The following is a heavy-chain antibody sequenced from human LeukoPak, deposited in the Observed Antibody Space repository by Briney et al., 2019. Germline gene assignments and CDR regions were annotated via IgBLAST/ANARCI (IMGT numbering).Heavy chain of an antibody. CDR2: IYYSGST. D-gene: IGHD3-3*01. CDR3: AREALALWSGFANWFDP. V-gene: IGHV4-39*07. J-gene: IGHJ5*02. Sequence: SETLSLTCTVSGGSISSSSYYWGWIRQPPGKGLEWIGSIYYSGSTYYNPSLKSRVTISVDTSKNQFSLKPSSVTAADTAVYYCAREALALWSGFANWFDPWGQGTLVTVSS. CDR1: GGSISSSSYY.